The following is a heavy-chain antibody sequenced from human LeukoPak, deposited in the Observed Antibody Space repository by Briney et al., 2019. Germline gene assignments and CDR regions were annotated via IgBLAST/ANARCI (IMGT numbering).Heavy chain of an antibody. CDR3: AREQQLVQFSHFDY. Sequence: PSETLSLTCTVSGGSISSSSCYWGWIRQPPGKGLEWIGSIYYSGSTYYNPTLKSRVTISVDTSKNQFSLKLSSVTAADTAVYYCAREQQLVQFSHFDYWGQGTLVTVSS. V-gene: IGHV4-39*07. D-gene: IGHD6-13*01. CDR1: GGSISSSSCY. J-gene: IGHJ4*02. CDR2: IYYSGST.